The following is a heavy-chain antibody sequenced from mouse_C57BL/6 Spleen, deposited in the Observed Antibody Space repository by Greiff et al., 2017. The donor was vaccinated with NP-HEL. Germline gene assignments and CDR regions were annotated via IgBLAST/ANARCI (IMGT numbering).Heavy chain of an antibody. CDR1: GYTFTSYT. J-gene: IGHJ4*01. CDR3: ARVDYYGSSYDAMDY. CDR2: INPSSGYT. Sequence: QVQLKQSGAELARPGASVKMSCKASGYTFTSYTMHWVKQRPGQGLEWIGYINPSSGYTKYNQKFKDKATLTADKSSSTAYMQLSSLTSEDSAVYYCARVDYYGSSYDAMDYWGQGTSVTVSS. D-gene: IGHD1-1*01. V-gene: IGHV1-4*01.